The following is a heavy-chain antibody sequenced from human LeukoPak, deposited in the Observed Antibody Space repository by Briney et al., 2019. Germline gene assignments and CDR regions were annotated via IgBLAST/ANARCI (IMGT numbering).Heavy chain of an antibody. J-gene: IGHJ5*02. Sequence: SETLSLTCTVSGGSISTNNYYWGWIRQPPGKGLEWIGHIYYDGRTYYNPSLKSRVTMSVDTSKNQFSLKLSSVTAADTAVYYCARDVRSPSGFDPWGQGTLVTVSS. CDR3: ARDVRSPSGFDP. D-gene: IGHD3-3*01. CDR1: GGSISTNNYY. V-gene: IGHV4-39*07. CDR2: IYYDGRT.